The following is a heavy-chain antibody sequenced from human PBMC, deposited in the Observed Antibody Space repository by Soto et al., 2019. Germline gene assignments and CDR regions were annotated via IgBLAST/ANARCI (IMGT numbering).Heavy chain of an antibody. CDR1: GGSIRSSSY. CDR3: RRSSRYSTDV. J-gene: IGHJ6*02. Sequence: SETLSLTCTVSGGSIRSSSYWGWIRQPPGKGLEWIGSIYSIGSSYYNPSLKGRVTISADTSKNQFSLNLISVTTADTAVYYCRRSSRYSTDVWGQGTTVTVSS. D-gene: IGHD2-2*01. CDR2: IYSIGSS. V-gene: IGHV4-39*01.